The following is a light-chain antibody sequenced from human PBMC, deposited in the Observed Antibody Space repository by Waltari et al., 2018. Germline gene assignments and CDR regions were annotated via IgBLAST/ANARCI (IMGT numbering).Light chain of an antibody. CDR2: DVS. V-gene: IGLV2-14*01. Sequence: QSALTQPASVSGSPGQSVTIFCAGTSNDVGGYNSVSWYQEHPGQAPRVIRYDVSDRPSGVSDRFSGSKSGNTASLTISGLQADDEADYYCSSQSSNDVVLFGGGTKLTVL. CDR3: SSQSSNDVVL. CDR1: SNDVGGYNS. J-gene: IGLJ2*01.